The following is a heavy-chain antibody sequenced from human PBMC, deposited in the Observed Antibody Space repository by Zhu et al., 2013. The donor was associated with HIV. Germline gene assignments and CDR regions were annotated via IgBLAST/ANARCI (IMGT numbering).Heavy chain of an antibody. V-gene: IGHV1-46*03. CDR2: INPSGGST. CDR3: ARGYYDSSGYYSDAQTCDY. CDR1: GYTFTSYY. J-gene: IGHJ4*02. Sequence: QVQLVQSGAEVKKPGASVKVSCKASGYTFTSYYMHWVRQAPGQGLEWMGIINPSGGSTSYAQKFQGRVTMTRDTSTSTVYMELSSLRSEDTAVYYCARGYYDSSGYYSDAQTCDYWGQGTLVTVSS. D-gene: IGHD3-22*01.